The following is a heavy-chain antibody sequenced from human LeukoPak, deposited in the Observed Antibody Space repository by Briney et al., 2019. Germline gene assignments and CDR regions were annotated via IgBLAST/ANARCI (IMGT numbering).Heavy chain of an antibody. D-gene: IGHD6-13*01. CDR2: IYYSGST. V-gene: IGHV4-61*05. CDR3: ARGTAADSLRNYYYYYYMDV. CDR1: GGAISSSSYY. Sequence: PSETLSLTCTVSGGAISSSSYYWGWIRQPPGKGLEWIGYIYYSGSTNYNPSLKSRVTISVDTSKDQFSLKLSSVTAADTAVYYCARGTAADSLRNYYYYYYMDVWGKGTTVTVSS. J-gene: IGHJ6*03.